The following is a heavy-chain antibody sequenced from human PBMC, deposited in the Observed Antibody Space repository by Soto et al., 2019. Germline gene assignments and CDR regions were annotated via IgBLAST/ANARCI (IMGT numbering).Heavy chain of an antibody. Sequence: SQTLSLTCAVSGYSISSGSYWGWIRQPPGKGLEWIGSIYKSGTTYYNPSLKSRLTISVDTSKNQFSLILSSVTATDTAVYFCARTGVYSHANWGQGTLVTVSS. CDR1: GYSISSGSY. CDR2: IYKSGTT. V-gene: IGHV4-38-2*01. D-gene: IGHD5-18*01. CDR3: ARTGVYSHAN. J-gene: IGHJ4*02.